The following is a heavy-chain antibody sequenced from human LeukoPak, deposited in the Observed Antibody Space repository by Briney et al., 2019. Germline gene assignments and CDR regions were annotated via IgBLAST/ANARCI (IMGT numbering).Heavy chain of an antibody. V-gene: IGHV3-30*02. CDR3: AKTVGVRRELQGFDY. CDR1: GFTFSSYG. D-gene: IGHD1-26*01. CDR2: IRYDGSNK. J-gene: IGHJ4*02. Sequence: GGSLRLSCAASGFTFSSYGMHWVRQAPGKGLEWVAFIRYDGSNKYYADSVKGRFTISRDNSKNTLYLQMNSLRAEDTAVYYCAKTVGVRRELQGFDYWGQGTLVTVSS.